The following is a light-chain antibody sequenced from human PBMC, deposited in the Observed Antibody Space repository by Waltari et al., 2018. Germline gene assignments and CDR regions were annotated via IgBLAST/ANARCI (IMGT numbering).Light chain of an antibody. CDR3: QHYESLPVT. J-gene: IGKJ1*01. Sequence: EIVLTQSPGTLSLPPGERATLSCRASQSISKYLAWYQQKPGQAPRLLIYHASSRAAGIPDRFSGSGSGTDFSLTISRLEPEDFAVYYCQHYESLPVTFGQGTKVEIK. CDR2: HAS. CDR1: QSISKY. V-gene: IGKV3-20*01.